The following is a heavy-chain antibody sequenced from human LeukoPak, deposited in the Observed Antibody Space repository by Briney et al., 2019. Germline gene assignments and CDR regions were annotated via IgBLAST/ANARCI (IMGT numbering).Heavy chain of an antibody. V-gene: IGHV1-2*02. D-gene: IGHD3-3*01. CDR1: GYTFTGYY. J-gene: IGHJ4*02. Sequence: ASVKVSCKASGYTFTGYYMHWVRQAPGQGLEWMGWINPNSGGTNYAQKFQGRATMARDTSISTAYMELSRLRSDDTAVYYCARPEVFGVVTPFDYWGQGTLVTVSS. CDR2: INPNSGGT. CDR3: ARPEVFGVVTPFDY.